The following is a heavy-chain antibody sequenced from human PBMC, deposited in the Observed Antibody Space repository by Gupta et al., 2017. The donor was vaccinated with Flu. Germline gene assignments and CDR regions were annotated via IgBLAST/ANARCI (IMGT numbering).Heavy chain of an antibody. J-gene: IGHJ1*01. CDR3: ARDFDWAFQH. D-gene: IGHD3-9*01. CDR1: GVTLRDCH. CDR2: IGSGGNT. V-gene: IGHV3-11*06. Sequence: VQLVESGGALVQPEGSVRLACAASGVTLRDCHRSWVRQAPGRGLEWLSYIGSGGNTDYAESVRGRFTISRDNAKNTLYLQMNNLRDEDTAVYYCARDFDWAFQHWGQGILVTVSS.